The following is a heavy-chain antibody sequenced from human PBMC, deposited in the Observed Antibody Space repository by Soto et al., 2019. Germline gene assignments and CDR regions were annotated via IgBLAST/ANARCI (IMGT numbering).Heavy chain of an antibody. V-gene: IGHV3-11*01. CDR2: ISSSGTTM. D-gene: IGHD3-10*01. CDR1: GFRFSDHY. J-gene: IGHJ4*02. CDR3: AGDPYYYGSAF. Sequence: LRLSCAASGFRFSDHYMTWIRQAPGKGLEWVSKISSSGTTMYYADSVKGRFTVSRDNAKNSLYLQMNSLRAEDTAVYYCAGDPYYYGSAFWGQGTLVTVSS.